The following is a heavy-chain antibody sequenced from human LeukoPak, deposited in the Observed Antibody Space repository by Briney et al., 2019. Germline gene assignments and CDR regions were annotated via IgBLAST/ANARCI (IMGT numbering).Heavy chain of an antibody. J-gene: IGHJ4*02. V-gene: IGHV4-39*01. D-gene: IGHD2-2*01. CDR1: GGSISSSSYY. CDR3: ARQYCSSTSCYYDTAGYFDY. CDR2: IYYSGST. Sequence: SETLSLTCTVSGGSISSSSYYWGWVRQPPGKGLEWIGSIYYSGSTYYNPSLKSQVTISVDTSKNQFSLKLSSVTAADTAVYYCARQYCSSTSCYYDTAGYFDYWGQGTLVTVSS.